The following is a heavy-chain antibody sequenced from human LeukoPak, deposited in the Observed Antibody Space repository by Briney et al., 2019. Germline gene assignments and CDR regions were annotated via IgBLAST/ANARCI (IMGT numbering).Heavy chain of an antibody. Sequence: PSATLSLTCTLSGASIASGGYCWGCIRRRAGNGLGLIGFNYYSEGTYSNPSLMSRITISVDRSQKQFSLKVRDVTAADTAVYFCAAADWESFYFDSWGQGALAAVSS. V-gene: IGHV4-31*03. J-gene: IGHJ4*02. CDR2: NYYSEGT. CDR1: GASIASGGYC. D-gene: IGHD1-26*01. CDR3: AAADWESFYFDS.